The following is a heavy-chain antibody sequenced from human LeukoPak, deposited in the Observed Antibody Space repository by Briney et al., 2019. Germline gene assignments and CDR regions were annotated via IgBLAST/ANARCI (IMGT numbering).Heavy chain of an antibody. CDR2: LSRGGGTT. CDR1: GFTLNMFA. J-gene: IGHJ4*02. D-gene: IGHD2-8*01. CDR3: AKEYRIRHCSEGVCMEGYYFDY. V-gene: IGHV3-23*01. Sequence: GGSLRLSSTGRGFTLNMFAMNWVRQAPRQGLEWVSGLSRGGGTTNYADSVKGRFTISRDKSKNMVFLQMNSLRPEDTVVYYCAKEYRIRHCSEGVCMEGYYFDYWGQGSLVTVSS.